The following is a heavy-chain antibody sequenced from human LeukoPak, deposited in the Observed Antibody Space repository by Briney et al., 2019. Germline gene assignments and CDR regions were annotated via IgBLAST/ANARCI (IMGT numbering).Heavy chain of an antibody. J-gene: IGHJ6*02. CDR1: GYTFTSYF. D-gene: IGHD2-15*01. CDR3: ARDPYSGGQPDEFHYYGMDV. V-gene: IGHV1-46*01. Sequence: GASVKVSCKASGYTFTSYFMHWVRQAPGQGPEWMGLINPSGGSTSYAQKFQGRVTMTRDMSTNTVYMDLSSLRSDDTAVYYCARDPYSGGQPDEFHYYGMDVGAQGTTVIVPS. CDR2: INPSGGST.